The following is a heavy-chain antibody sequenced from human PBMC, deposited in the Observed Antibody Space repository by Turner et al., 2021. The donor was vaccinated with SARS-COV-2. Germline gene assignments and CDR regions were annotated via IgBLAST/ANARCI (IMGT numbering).Heavy chain of an antibody. CDR1: GFTFSSYG. J-gene: IGHJ4*02. Sequence: VQLVESGGGVVQPGGSLRLSCAASGFTFSSYGMPGVRQAPGKGLEWVAVIWYDGSNKYYADSVKGRFTISRDDSKNTLYLQMNSLRAEDTAVYYCARDGGYSGYAYFDYWGQGTLVTVSS. CDR3: ARDGGYSGYAYFDY. CDR2: IWYDGSNK. V-gene: IGHV3-33*01. D-gene: IGHD5-12*01.